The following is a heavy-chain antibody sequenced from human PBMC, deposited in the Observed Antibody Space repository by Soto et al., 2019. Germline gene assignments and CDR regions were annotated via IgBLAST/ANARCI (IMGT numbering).Heavy chain of an antibody. V-gene: IGHV2-5*02. CDR1: GFSLSTSGVG. CDR3: AHRRRYYDSSGYYYLDY. J-gene: IGHJ4*02. D-gene: IGHD3-22*01. Sequence: QITLKESGPTLVKPTQTLTLTCTFSGFSLSTSGVGVGWIRQPPGKALEWLALIYWDDDKRYSPSLKSRLTITKDTSKNQVFLTMTTMDPVDTATYYCAHRRRYYDSSGYYYLDYWGQGTLVTVSS. CDR2: IYWDDDK.